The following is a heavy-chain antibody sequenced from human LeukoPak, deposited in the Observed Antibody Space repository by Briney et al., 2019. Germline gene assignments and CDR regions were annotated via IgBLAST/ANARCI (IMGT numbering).Heavy chain of an antibody. J-gene: IGHJ4*02. V-gene: IGHV4-59*01. Sequence: PSETLSLTCTVSGGSISSYYWSWIRQAPGKGVEWIANIDYSGNTIYNPALKSRVTMSVDTSKNQFSLNLTSVTAADTAVYYCAREGKLTGYFGGLGFNYWGQGILVTVSS. D-gene: IGHD6-19*01. CDR2: IDYSGNT. CDR3: AREGKLTGYFGGLGFNY. CDR1: GGSISSYY.